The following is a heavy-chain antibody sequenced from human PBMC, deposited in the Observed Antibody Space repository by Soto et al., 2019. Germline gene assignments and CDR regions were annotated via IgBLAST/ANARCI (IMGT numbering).Heavy chain of an antibody. J-gene: IGHJ5*02. CDR1: GFTFSSYA. V-gene: IGHV3-23*01. CDR3: ASRITIFGNNWFDP. D-gene: IGHD3-3*01. Sequence: AGGSLRLSCAASGFTFSSYAMSWVRQAPGKGLEWVSAISGSGGSTYYADSVKGRFTISRDNSKNTLYLQMNSLRAEDTAVYYCASRITIFGNNWFDPWGQGTLVTVSS. CDR2: ISGSGGST.